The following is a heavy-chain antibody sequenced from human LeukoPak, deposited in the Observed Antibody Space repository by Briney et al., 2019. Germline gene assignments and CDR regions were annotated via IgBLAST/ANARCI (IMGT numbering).Heavy chain of an antibody. CDR1: GFTLRSYD. J-gene: IGHJ4*02. CDR2: TSGSGVNS. Sequence: PGGSLRLSCAASGFTLRSYDMSWVRQAPGKGLEWVAATSGSGVNSYYADSVRGRFTISRDNSQNTLYLQMDSLRAEDTALYDCAKEYSGYDFDYWGQGTLVTVSS. D-gene: IGHD5-12*01. V-gene: IGHV3-23*01. CDR3: AKEYSGYDFDY.